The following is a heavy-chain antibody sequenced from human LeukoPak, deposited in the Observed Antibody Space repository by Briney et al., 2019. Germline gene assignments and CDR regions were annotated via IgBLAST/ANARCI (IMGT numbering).Heavy chain of an antibody. Sequence: GGSLRLSCAASGFTFSSYTMSWVREAPGKGLEWVSTITTSDGNTYYADSVKGRFTVSRDNSKNTLFLQMNSLRAEDTAVYYCAKDGGLWVSAHWGDSWGRGTLVTVSS. D-gene: IGHD7-27*01. CDR3: AKDGGLWVSAHWGDS. CDR1: GFTFSSYT. J-gene: IGHJ4*02. V-gene: IGHV3-23*01. CDR2: ITTSDGNT.